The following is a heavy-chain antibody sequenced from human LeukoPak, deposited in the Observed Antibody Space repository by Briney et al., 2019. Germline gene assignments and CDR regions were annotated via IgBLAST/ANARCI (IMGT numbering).Heavy chain of an antibody. V-gene: IGHV4-39*07. CDR3: ARVASSHTSKYYYYYYYMDV. Sequence: PSGTLSLTCTVSGGSISSSSYYWGWIRQPPGKGLEWIGSIYYSGSTYYNPSLKSRVTISVDTSKNQFSLKLSSVTAADTAVYYCARVASSHTSKYYYYYYYMDVWGKGTTVTVSS. CDR1: GGSISSSSYY. CDR2: IYYSGST. J-gene: IGHJ6*03.